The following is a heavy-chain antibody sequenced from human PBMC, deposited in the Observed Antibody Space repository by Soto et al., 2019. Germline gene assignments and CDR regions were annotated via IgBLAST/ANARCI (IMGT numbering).Heavy chain of an antibody. CDR1: GGSISTYY. D-gene: IGHD2-8*02. V-gene: IGHV4-59*12. CDR2: INHSGRF. Sequence: SETLSLTCTVSGGSISTYYWSWIRKPPGKALEWIGFINHSGRFNYNPSLGSRVTISVDTSKNHFSLKLTSVTAADTAVYYCARGQSSLLLDCWGQGALVTVSS. J-gene: IGHJ4*02. CDR3: ARGQSSLLLDC.